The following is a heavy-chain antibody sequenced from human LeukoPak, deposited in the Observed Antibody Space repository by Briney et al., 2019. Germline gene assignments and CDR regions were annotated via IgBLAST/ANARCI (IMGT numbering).Heavy chain of an antibody. CDR2: IYYSGST. J-gene: IGHJ6*04. V-gene: IGHV4-59*01. CDR1: GGSISNYY. D-gene: IGHD3-10*01. Sequence: PSETLSLTCTVSGGSISNYYWTWIRQPPGKGLEWIGYIYYSGSTNYNPSLRSRATISADTSKKQFSLNLSSVTAADTALYYCARVATMVRVSNDMDVWGKGTTVTVSS. CDR3: ARVATMVRVSNDMDV.